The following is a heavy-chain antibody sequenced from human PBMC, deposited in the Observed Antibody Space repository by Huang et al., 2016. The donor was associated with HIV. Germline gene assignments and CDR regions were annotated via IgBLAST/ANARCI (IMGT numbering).Heavy chain of an antibody. CDR1: GGSISSHY. Sequence: QVQLQESGPGLVKPSETLSLTCTVSGGSISSHYWNWIRQPPGKGLEWIGGMYYSGSTKYNPSLKSRVTISIDTSKNQFSLKLSSVTAADTAMYYRARVKDKFGGSFASFDPWGQGTLVTVSS. CDR2: MYYSGST. J-gene: IGHJ5*02. CDR3: ARVKDKFGGSFASFDP. D-gene: IGHD3-10*01. V-gene: IGHV4-59*11.